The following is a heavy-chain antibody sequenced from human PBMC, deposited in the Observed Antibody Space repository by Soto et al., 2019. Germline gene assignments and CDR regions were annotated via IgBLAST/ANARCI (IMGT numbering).Heavy chain of an antibody. Sequence: GGSLRLSCAASGFTFSSYAMHRVRQAPGKGLEWVAVISYDGSNKYYADSVKGRFTISRDNSKNTLYLQMNSLRAEDTAVYYCARDHYCGGDCLEVFGDFDIWGKGTMVTVSS. V-gene: IGHV3-30-3*01. CDR2: ISYDGSNK. D-gene: IGHD2-21*02. J-gene: IGHJ3*02. CDR3: ARDHYCGGDCLEVFGDFDI. CDR1: GFTFSSYA.